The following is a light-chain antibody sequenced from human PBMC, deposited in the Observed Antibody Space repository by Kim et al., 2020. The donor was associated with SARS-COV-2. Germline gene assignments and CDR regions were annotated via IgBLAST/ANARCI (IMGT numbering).Light chain of an antibody. CDR3: QQYGSSPWT. V-gene: IGKV3-20*01. J-gene: IGKJ1*01. CDR2: GAS. CDR1: QSVSSSY. Sequence: SPGARAPLSCRASQSVSSSYLAWYQQKPGQAPRLLIYGASSRATGIPDRFSGSGSGTDFTLTISRLEPEDFAVYYCQQYGSSPWTFGQGTKVDIK.